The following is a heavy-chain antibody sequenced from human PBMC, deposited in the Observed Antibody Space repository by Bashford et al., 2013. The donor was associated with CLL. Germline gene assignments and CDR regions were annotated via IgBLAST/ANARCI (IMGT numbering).Heavy chain of an antibody. CDR1: GGSFSGYY. CDR3: ARGPMIVVVINPGRTYYYYYYGSDV. D-gene: IGHD3-22*01. J-gene: IGHJ6*04. V-gene: IGHV4-34*01. CDR2: STIHSGST. Sequence: SETLSLTCAVYGGSFSGYYWSWIRQPPREGAWRWIGESTIHSGSTNYNPSLKSRVTISVDTSKNQFSLKLSSVTAADTAVYYCARGPMIVVVINPGRTYYYYYYGSDVWAEGPRSPSPQ.